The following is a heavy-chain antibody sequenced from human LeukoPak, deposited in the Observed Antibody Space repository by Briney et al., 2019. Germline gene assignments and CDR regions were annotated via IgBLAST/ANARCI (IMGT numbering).Heavy chain of an antibody. CDR2: ISGSGGST. V-gene: IGHV3-23*01. J-gene: IGHJ6*02. CDR3: AKATLGPLLWFGDRYGMDV. CDR1: GFTFSSYA. Sequence: GGSLRLSCAASGFTFSSYAMSWVRQAPGKGLEWVSAISGSGGSTYYADSVKGRFTISRDNSKNTLYLQMNSLRAEDTAVYYCAKATLGPLLWFGDRYGMDVWGQGTTVTVSS. D-gene: IGHD3-10*01.